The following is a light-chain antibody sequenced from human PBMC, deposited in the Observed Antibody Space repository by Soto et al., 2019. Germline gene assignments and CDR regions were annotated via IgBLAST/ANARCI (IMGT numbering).Light chain of an antibody. CDR1: SSDVGYYNL. CDR2: EGG. CDR3: CSYAGSRTYV. Sequence: QSALTQPASVSGSPGQSITISCAGTSSDVGYYNLVSWYQQHPGKAPKLMIYEGGKRPSGVSNRFSGSKSGNTASLTISGLQAGDEADYYCCSYAGSRTYVFGTGTQLTVL. V-gene: IGLV2-23*01. J-gene: IGLJ1*01.